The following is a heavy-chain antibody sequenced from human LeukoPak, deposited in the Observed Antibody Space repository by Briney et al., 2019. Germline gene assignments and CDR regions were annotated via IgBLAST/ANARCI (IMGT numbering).Heavy chain of an antibody. CDR3: TREGVYSPDPSSYHRYAFDI. D-gene: IGHD3-16*02. Sequence: SVKVSCKASGGTFSSYVISWVRQAPGQGLEWMGRIIPILDVANFAQKFQGRVTITADKSTNTAHMELSSLRSEDTAVYYCTREGVYSPDPSSYHRYAFDIWGQGTVVTVSS. CDR1: GGTFSSYV. CDR2: IIPILDVA. J-gene: IGHJ3*02. V-gene: IGHV1-69*04.